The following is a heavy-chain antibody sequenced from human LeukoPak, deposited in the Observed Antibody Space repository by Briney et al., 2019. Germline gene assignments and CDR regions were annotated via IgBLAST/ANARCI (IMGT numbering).Heavy chain of an antibody. Sequence: ASVKVSCKASGYTFTSYGISWVRQAPGQGLEWMGWISAYNGNTNYAQKLQGRVTMTTDTSTSTACMELRSLRSDDTAVYYCAREADSSGYSRNPDFDYWGQGTLVTVSS. J-gene: IGHJ4*02. CDR1: GYTFTSYG. D-gene: IGHD3-22*01. CDR3: AREADSSGYSRNPDFDY. V-gene: IGHV1-18*01. CDR2: ISAYNGNT.